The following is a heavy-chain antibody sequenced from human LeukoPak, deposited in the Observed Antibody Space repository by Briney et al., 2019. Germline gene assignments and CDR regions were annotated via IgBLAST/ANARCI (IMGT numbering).Heavy chain of an antibody. J-gene: IGHJ4*02. CDR2: ISGDGGTT. Sequence: PGGSLRLSCAASGLTFSGFAMHWVRQAPGQGLDYVAAISGDGGTTYYAKSVKGRFTISRDNSKKTLSLQMGSLRPEDSAIYYCARESHQKRESYYYDCWGQGTLDTVSS. CDR1: GLTFSGFA. V-gene: IGHV3-64*01. D-gene: IGHD3-16*01. CDR3: ARESHQKRESYYYDC.